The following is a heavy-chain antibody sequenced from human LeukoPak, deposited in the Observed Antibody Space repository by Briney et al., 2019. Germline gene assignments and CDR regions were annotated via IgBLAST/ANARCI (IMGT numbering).Heavy chain of an antibody. CDR1: GYTFTGYY. V-gene: IGHV1-2*02. J-gene: IGHJ5*02. D-gene: IGHD4-17*01. Sequence: ASVKVSCKASGYTFTGYYMHWVRQAPGQGLEWMGWINPNSGGTNYAQKFQDRVTMTRDTSISTAYMELISLRSDDTAVYYCARDTGTVTNPKFDPWGQGTLVTVPS. CDR3: ARDTGTVTNPKFDP. CDR2: INPNSGGT.